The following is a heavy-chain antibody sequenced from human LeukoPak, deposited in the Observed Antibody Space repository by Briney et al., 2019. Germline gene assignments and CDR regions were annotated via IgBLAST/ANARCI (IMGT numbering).Heavy chain of an antibody. Sequence: SQTLSLTCGVSGGSISGTNWWSWVRQPPGQGLEWIGEISLAGQTNYNPSLNGRVTMSLDKSSNQLSLHLTSVTAADTATYYCTRESGPFCPFGYWGQGTLVIVSS. J-gene: IGHJ4*02. CDR2: ISLAGQT. CDR3: TRESGPFCPFGY. D-gene: IGHD1-26*01. V-gene: IGHV4/OR15-8*02. CDR1: GGSISGTNW.